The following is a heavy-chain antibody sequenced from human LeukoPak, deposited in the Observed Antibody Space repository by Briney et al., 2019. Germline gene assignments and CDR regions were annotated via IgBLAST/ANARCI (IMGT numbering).Heavy chain of an antibody. J-gene: IGHJ4*02. CDR1: GFAFSNAW. Sequence: GGSLRLSCAASGFAFSNAWMSWVRQAPGKGLEWVGRIRSQSNGGTTDYAAPVKGRFTISRDDSKNTLYLQMNSLKTEDTAVYYCTTWTGGVVITNWGQGTLVTVSS. CDR2: IRSQSNGGTT. V-gene: IGHV3-15*01. CDR3: TTWTGGVVITN. D-gene: IGHD1-20*01.